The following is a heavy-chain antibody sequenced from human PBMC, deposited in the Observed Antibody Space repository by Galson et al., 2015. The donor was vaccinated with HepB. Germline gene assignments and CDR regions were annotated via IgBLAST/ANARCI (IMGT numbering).Heavy chain of an antibody. V-gene: IGHV4-61*02. CDR3: ARFPVAYCGGDCYSGYFDY. CDR1: GGSISSGSYY. CDR2: IYTSGST. Sequence: TLSLTCTVSGGSISSGSYYWSWIRQPAGKGLEWIGRIYTSGSTNYNPSLKSRVTISVDTSKNQFSLKLSSVTAADTAVYYCARFPVAYCGGDCYSGYFDYWGQGTLVTVSS. J-gene: IGHJ4*02. D-gene: IGHD2-21*02.